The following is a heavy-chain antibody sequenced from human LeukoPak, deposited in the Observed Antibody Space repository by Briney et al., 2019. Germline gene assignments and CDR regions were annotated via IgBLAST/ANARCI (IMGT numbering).Heavy chain of an antibody. CDR2: ISKTSAT. V-gene: IGHV3-48*02. CDR3: ARGHEYISSRYRSPAYFDY. Sequence: GGSLRLSCAASGFTLSSYSMNWVRQATGKGLEWVSYISKTSATYYADSVKGRFTISRDNAKNALYLQMNSLSDEDTAVYYCARGHEYISSRYRSPAYFDYWGQGTLVTVSS. D-gene: IGHD6-13*01. J-gene: IGHJ4*02. CDR1: GFTLSSYS.